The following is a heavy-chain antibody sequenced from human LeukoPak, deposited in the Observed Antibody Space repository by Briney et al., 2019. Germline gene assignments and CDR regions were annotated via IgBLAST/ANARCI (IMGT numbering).Heavy chain of an antibody. D-gene: IGHD2-2*01. CDR2: ISYDGRNK. V-gene: IGHV3-30*04. Sequence: GGSLRLSCAASGFTFSSYAMHWVRQAPGEGLEWVAVISYDGRNKYYADSVKGRYTISRDNSKNTQYLQMNSQRAKDTAVYYCARGHCSSTSSYLGGYYYYGMDVWGQGTTVTVSS. J-gene: IGHJ6*02. CDR1: GFTFSSYA. CDR3: ARGHCSSTSSYLGGYYYYGMDV.